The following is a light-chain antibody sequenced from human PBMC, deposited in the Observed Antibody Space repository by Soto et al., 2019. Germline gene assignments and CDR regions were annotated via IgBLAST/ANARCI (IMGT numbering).Light chain of an antibody. CDR2: EVT. CDR1: SSDVGAYNY. J-gene: IGLJ3*02. CDR3: SSFASSNTWV. Sequence: QSALTQPPSASGSPGQSVTISCTGTSSDVGAYNYVSWYQQHAGKAPKLVISEVTKRPSGVPDRFSGSKSANTASLTVSGLQAEDEADYYCSSFASSNTWVFGGGTKVTVL. V-gene: IGLV2-8*01.